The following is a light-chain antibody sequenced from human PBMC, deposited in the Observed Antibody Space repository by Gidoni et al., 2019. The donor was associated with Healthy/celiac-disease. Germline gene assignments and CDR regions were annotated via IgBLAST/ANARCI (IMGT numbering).Light chain of an antibody. J-gene: IGKJ2*01. CDR2: DAS. Sequence: DIQMTQSPSTLSASVGDRVTITCRASQSISSWVACYQQRPGKAPKLLIYDASSLESGVPSRFSGSGSGTEFTLTISSLQPDDFATYYCQQYNSYPYTFGQGTKLEIK. V-gene: IGKV1-5*01. CDR3: QQYNSYPYT. CDR1: QSISSW.